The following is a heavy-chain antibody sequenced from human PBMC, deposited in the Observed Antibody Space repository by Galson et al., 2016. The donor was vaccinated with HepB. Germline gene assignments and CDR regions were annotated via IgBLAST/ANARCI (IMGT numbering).Heavy chain of an antibody. CDR1: GFDFRSYA. Sequence: SLRLSCAASGFDFRSYAMHWVRQAPGKGLQWLSYISSTGSSVYYADSVKGRLTVSRDNGRSSLFLQLDDLRDEDTAMYYCARGTRWLQLGYYFDYWGQGVLGTVSS. J-gene: IGHJ4*02. CDR3: ARGTRWLQLGYYFDY. CDR2: ISSTGSSV. D-gene: IGHD5-24*01. V-gene: IGHV3-48*02.